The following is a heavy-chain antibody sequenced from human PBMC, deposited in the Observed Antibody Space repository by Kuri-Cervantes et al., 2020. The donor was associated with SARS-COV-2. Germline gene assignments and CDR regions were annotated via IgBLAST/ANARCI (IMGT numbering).Heavy chain of an antibody. Sequence: LRLSCTVSGGSISSGGYYWSWIRQPPGKGLEWIGYIYHSGSTYYNPSLESRVTISVDTSKNQFSLKLSSVTAADTAVYYCARTQLGMNMDVWGKGTTVTVSS. CDR1: GGSISSGGYY. CDR2: IYHSGST. V-gene: IGHV4-30-2*01. D-gene: IGHD7-27*01. CDR3: ARTQLGMNMDV. J-gene: IGHJ6*03.